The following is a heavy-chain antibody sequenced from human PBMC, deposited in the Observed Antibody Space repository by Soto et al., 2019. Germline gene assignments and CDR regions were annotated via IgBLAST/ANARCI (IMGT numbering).Heavy chain of an antibody. D-gene: IGHD3-3*01. CDR3: ENLEGLANTDDF. CDR2: ISSDGSNR. Sequence: GGSLRLSCAASGFTFSDYALQLVRQAPGKWLDFVTVISSDGSNRYYADYVKGRFKISRENSKKTLYLKMKSLRVEETAIYICENLEGLANTDDFWGQGTPVTVSS. V-gene: IGHV3-30-3*01. CDR1: GFTFSDYA. J-gene: IGHJ4*02.